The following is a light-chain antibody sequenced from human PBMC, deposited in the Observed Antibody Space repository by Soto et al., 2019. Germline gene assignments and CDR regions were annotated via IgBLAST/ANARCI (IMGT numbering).Light chain of an antibody. J-gene: IGLJ1*01. CDR2: DVK. CDR1: SSDVGGYNY. Sequence: QSALSQPRSVSGSPGQSVTLSCTGTSSDVGGYNYVTWYQQYPGKAPKVMIYDVKTRPSGVPDRFSGSKSGNTASLTISVLQAEDEADYYCCSYAGDSTVVFGTGTKLTVL. V-gene: IGLV2-11*01. CDR3: CSYAGDSTVV.